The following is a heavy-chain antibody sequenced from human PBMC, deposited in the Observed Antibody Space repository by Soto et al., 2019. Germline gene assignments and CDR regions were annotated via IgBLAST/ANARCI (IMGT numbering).Heavy chain of an antibody. Sequence: QVQLVQSGAEVKKPGSSVKVSCKASRGTFSNYTISWVRQAPGQGLEWMGGIIPIFGTANYAQKFQGRVTITADESTSTAYMELSSLRSEDTAVYYCAGPHDSSGYRRYYFDYWGQGTLVTVSS. CDR3: AGPHDSSGYRRYYFDY. V-gene: IGHV1-69*01. D-gene: IGHD3-22*01. J-gene: IGHJ4*02. CDR2: IIPIFGTA. CDR1: RGTFSNYT.